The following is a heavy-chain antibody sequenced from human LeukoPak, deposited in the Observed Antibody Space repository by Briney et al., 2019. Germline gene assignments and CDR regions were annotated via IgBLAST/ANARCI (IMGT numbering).Heavy chain of an antibody. V-gene: IGHV4-59*08. J-gene: IGHJ2*01. Sequence: SETLSLTCTVSGGSISSYYRSWIRQPPGKGLEWIGYIYYSGSTNYNPSLKSRVTISVDTSKNQFSLKLSSVTAADTAVYYCARRNRSQWLARTYWYFDLWGRGTLVTVSS. CDR2: IYYSGST. CDR1: GGSISSYY. CDR3: ARRNRSQWLARTYWYFDL. D-gene: IGHD6-19*01.